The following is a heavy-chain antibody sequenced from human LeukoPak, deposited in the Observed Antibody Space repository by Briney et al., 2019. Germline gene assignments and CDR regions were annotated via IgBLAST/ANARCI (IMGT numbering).Heavy chain of an antibody. D-gene: IGHD6-6*01. Sequence: GGSLRLSCAASGFTVSSNYMSWVRQAPGKGLEWVSVIYSGGSTYYADSVKGRFTISRDNSKNTLYLQMNSLRSEDTAVYYCARASEYSSSSIESWWFDPWGQGTLVTVSS. CDR2: IYSGGST. V-gene: IGHV3-53*05. J-gene: IGHJ5*02. CDR1: GFTVSSNY. CDR3: ARASEYSSSSIESWWFDP.